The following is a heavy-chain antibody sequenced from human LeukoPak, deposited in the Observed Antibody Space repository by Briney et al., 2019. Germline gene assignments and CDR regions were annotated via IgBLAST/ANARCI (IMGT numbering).Heavy chain of an antibody. J-gene: IGHJ5*02. CDR3: ARDTAMVTYWFDP. V-gene: IGHV1-2*02. Sequence: GASVKVSCKASGYTFTGYYMHWVRQAPGQGLEWMGLINTNSGGTNYSQKFQGRVTMTRDTSISTAYMELSRLRSDDTAVYYCARDTAMVTYWFDPWGQGTLVTVSS. D-gene: IGHD5-18*01. CDR1: GYTFTGYY. CDR2: INTNSGGT.